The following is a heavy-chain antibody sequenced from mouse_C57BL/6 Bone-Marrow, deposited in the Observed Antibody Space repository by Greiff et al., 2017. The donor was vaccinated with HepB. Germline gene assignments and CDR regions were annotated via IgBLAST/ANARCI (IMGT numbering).Heavy chain of an antibody. CDR2: ISSGGSYT. J-gene: IGHJ3*01. CDR1: GFTFSSYG. Sequence: EVQVVESGGDLVKPGGSLKLSCAASGFTFSSYGMSWVRQTPDKRLEWVATISSGGSYTYYPDSVKGRFTISRDNAKNTLYLQMSSLKSEDTAMYYCAGHYRGFAYWGQGTLVTVSA. D-gene: IGHD2-12*01. V-gene: IGHV5-6*01. CDR3: AGHYRGFAY.